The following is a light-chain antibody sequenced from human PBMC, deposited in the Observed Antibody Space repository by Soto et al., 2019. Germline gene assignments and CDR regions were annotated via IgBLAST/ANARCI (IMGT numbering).Light chain of an antibody. J-gene: IGLJ1*01. CDR1: SSKIGTSS. CDR2: TTN. V-gene: IGLV1-44*01. CDR3: AAWDDSLNGHV. Sequence: QSALPQPHSASGTPGQRVTIPCSGRSSKIGTSSVHWFQQLPGTAPKLLISTTNQRPSGVPERFSGSKSGTSASLAISGLQSEDEADYYCAAWDDSLNGHVFGTGTKVTVL.